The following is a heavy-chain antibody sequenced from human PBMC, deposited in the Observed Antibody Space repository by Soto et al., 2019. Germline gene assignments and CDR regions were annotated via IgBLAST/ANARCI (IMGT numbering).Heavy chain of an antibody. CDR2: ISSSSSYI. J-gene: IGHJ4*02. D-gene: IGHD3-3*01. CDR1: GFSFSTYT. CDR3: ARSSLGMLRFLEWSCDY. Sequence: EVQLVESGGGLVKPGGSLRLSCAASGFSFSTYTMSWVRQAPGKGLEWVSSISSSSSYIYYSDSMKGRFTISRDNATSSLFMQMCSLGREATALYCCARSSLGMLRFLEWSCDYWGQGSLVTVSS. V-gene: IGHV3-21*01.